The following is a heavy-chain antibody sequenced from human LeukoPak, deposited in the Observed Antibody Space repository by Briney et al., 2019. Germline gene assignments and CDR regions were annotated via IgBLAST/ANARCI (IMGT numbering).Heavy chain of an antibody. CDR1: GFTFSGSE. CDR2: IRGKANSYAT. V-gene: IGHV3-73*01. CDR3: ARAVDIVATTPFDI. Sequence: GGSLRLSCAASGFTFSGSEMNWVRQASGKGLEWVGRIRGKANSYATAYAASVKGRFTISRDNSKKTLYLQMNSLRAEDTAVYYCARAVDIVATTPFDIWGQGTMVTVTS. J-gene: IGHJ3*02. D-gene: IGHD5-12*01.